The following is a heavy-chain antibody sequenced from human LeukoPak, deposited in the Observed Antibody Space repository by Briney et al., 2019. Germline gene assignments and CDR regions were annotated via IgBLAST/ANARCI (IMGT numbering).Heavy chain of an antibody. J-gene: IGHJ4*02. CDR3: ARDHPTVAGYQGGIDY. V-gene: IGHV3-23*01. CDR1: GFTFSSYA. D-gene: IGHD6-19*01. Sequence: GGSLRLSCAASGFTFSSYAMSWVRQAPGKGLEWVSAISGSGGSTYYADSVKGRFTISRDNSKNTLYLQMNSLRSDDTAVYYCARDHPTVAGYQGGIDYWGQGTLVTVSS. CDR2: ISGSGGST.